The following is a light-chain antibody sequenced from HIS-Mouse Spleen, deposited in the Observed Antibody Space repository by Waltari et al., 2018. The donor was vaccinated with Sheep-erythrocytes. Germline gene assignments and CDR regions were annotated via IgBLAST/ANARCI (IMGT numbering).Light chain of an antibody. CDR2: DAS. V-gene: IGKV1-33*01. CDR3: QQYDNLPLT. J-gene: IGKJ4*01. Sequence: DIQMTQSPSSLSASVGDRVTTTCQASPDISNYLNWYQQKPGKAPKLLIYDASNLETGVPSRFSGSGSGTDFTFTISSLQPEDIATYYCQQYDNLPLTFGGGTKVEIK. CDR1: PDISNY.